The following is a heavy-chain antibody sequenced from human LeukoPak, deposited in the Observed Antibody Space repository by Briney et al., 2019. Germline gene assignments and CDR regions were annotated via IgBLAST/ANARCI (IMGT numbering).Heavy chain of an antibody. CDR3: AKGDGYNYDNWFDP. CDR1: GFAFNNYA. J-gene: IGHJ5*02. CDR2: ISDGGGST. D-gene: IGHD5-24*01. Sequence: PGGSLRLSCAASGFAFNNYALSWVRQAPGKGLEWVSAISDGGGSTYYADSVKGRFTISRDNSRNTLYLQMDSLRAEDTAVYYCAKGDGYNYDNWFDPWGQGTLVTVSS. V-gene: IGHV3-23*01.